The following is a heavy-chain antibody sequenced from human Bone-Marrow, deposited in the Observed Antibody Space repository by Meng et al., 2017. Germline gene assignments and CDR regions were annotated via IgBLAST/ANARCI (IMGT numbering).Heavy chain of an antibody. Sequence: QVRLVQSGAEVKKPGSSVKVSCKASGGTFSSYAISWVRQAPGQGLEWMGGIIPIFGTANYAQKFQGRVTITADESTSTAYMELSSLRSEDTAVYYCAREHCSGGSCYSYFDYWGQGTLVTVSS. D-gene: IGHD2-15*01. J-gene: IGHJ4*02. CDR1: GGTFSSYA. V-gene: IGHV1-69*01. CDR3: AREHCSGGSCYSYFDY. CDR2: IIPIFGTA.